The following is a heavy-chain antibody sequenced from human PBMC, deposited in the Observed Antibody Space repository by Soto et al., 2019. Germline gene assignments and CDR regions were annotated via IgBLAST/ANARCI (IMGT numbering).Heavy chain of an antibody. J-gene: IGHJ6*03. D-gene: IGHD3-16*01. Sequence: GGSRWLSFSTSGCILIECCWNWVRQAPGKGLVGVSYISSSNSVIDYADHVKGRFTVPRDNASNSLYPQMTSLRAEDTAVYYGARALSWGSTWYYYMDVWGKGTTVTVS. CDR1: GCILIECC. V-gene: IGHV3-48*01. CDR3: ARALSWGSTWYYYMDV. CDR2: ISSSNSVI.